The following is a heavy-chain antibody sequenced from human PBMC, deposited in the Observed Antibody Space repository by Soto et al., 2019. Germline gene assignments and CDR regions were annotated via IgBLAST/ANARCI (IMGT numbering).Heavy chain of an antibody. D-gene: IGHD2-21*02. CDR1: GFTFSPYV. Sequence: QVQLVESGGGVVHPGRSLRLSGAASGFTFSPYVVHWVRQAPGKGLEWVAVISYDGNTEYYADSVKGRFTIARDNSKSALYLEMHSLRVEATALYYSVRVWTQVTSNDAFEIGGQGTRVSVSS. V-gene: IGHV3-30-3*01. CDR2: ISYDGNTE. CDR3: VRVWTQVTSNDAFEI. J-gene: IGHJ3*02.